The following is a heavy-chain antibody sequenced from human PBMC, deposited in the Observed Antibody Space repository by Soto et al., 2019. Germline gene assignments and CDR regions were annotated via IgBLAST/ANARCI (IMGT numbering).Heavy chain of an antibody. CDR2: IYYSGKT. Sequence: QVQLRESGPGLVKPSQTLSLTCTVSGDTIYSDNYYWTWIRQPPGRGLELIAYIYYSGKTYYNPSLTSRTIISVDTSKNQFSLRLSSVTAADTAVYFCARGESMLLSILTSPLDFWGQGILVTVSS. CDR3: ARGESMLLSILTSPLDF. D-gene: IGHD2-15*01. CDR1: GDTIYSDNYY. V-gene: IGHV4-30-4*01. J-gene: IGHJ4*02.